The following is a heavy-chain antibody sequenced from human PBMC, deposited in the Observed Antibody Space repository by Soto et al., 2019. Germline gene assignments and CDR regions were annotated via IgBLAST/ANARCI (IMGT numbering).Heavy chain of an antibody. CDR3: AKDLRRYCSGGSCYGIDY. CDR1: GFTFSSYG. D-gene: IGHD2-15*01. Sequence: QVQLVESGGGVVQPGRSLRLSCAASGFTFSSYGMHWVRQAPGKGLEWVAVISHDGSNKYYADSVKGRFTISRDNSKNTLYLQMNSLRAEDTAVYYCAKDLRRYCSGGSCYGIDYWGQGTLVTVSS. V-gene: IGHV3-30*18. CDR2: ISHDGSNK. J-gene: IGHJ4*02.